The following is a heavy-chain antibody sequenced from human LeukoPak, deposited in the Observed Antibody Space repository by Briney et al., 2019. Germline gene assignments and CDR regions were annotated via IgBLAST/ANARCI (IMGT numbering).Heavy chain of an antibody. V-gene: IGHV3-15*05. J-gene: IGHJ4*02. CDR1: GFSFSGAW. Sequence: GGFLRLSCVGSGFSFSGAWMSWVRQAPGKGPEWVGHMKSKVSGETTDYAAPVKGRFIISRDDSKNTLFLQMSNLQSEDTAVYYCTKDQTFFHVLGKRADQGGQGTQVPVP. CDR2: MKSKVSGETT. D-gene: IGHD3-16*01. CDR3: TKDQTFFHVLGKRADQ.